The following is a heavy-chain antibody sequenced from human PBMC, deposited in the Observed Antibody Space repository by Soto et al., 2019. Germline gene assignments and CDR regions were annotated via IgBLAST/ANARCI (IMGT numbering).Heavy chain of an antibody. V-gene: IGHV1-69*10. CDR2: ITPMHGIT. D-gene: IGHD6-13*01. CDR3: ARDIARSGSYFDL. J-gene: IGHJ4*02. Sequence: SVKVSCKTSGGASGNYGISWVRQAPGQGLEWTGAITPMHGITNYAQKFKGRITITADTPTSTVYLELRGLISEDTAVYYCARDIARSGSYFDLWGQGTLVTVSS. CDR1: GGASGNYG.